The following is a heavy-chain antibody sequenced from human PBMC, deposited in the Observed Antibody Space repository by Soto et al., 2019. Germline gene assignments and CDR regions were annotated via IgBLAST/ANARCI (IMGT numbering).Heavy chain of an antibody. Sequence: GGSLRLSCAASGFTFSSYGMHWVRQAPGKGLEWVAVISYDGSNKYYADSVKGRFTISRDNSKNTLYLQMNSLRAEDTAVYYCVKDLYYGSGSPNWFDPWGQGTLVTVSS. CDR2: ISYDGSNK. D-gene: IGHD3-10*01. CDR3: VKDLYYGSGSPNWFDP. V-gene: IGHV3-30*18. CDR1: GFTFSSYG. J-gene: IGHJ5*02.